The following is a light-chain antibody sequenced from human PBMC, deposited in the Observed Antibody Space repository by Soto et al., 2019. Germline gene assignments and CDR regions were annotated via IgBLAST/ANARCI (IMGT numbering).Light chain of an antibody. V-gene: IGKV1-5*01. CDR1: QSISSW. CDR2: DAS. CDR3: LQNNRYPWT. Sequence: DIQMTQSPSTLPASIGDRVIITCRASQSISSWLAWYQQKPGKAPKLLIYDASSLETGVPSRFSGSGSGTEFTLTISSLQPEDSATYYCLQNNRYPWTFGQGTKVDI. J-gene: IGKJ1*01.